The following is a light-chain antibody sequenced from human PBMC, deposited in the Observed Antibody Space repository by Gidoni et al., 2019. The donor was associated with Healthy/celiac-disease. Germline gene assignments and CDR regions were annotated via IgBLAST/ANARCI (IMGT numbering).Light chain of an antibody. Sequence: SYELTQPPSVSVSPGPTASITCSGDKLGDKYASWYQQKPGQSPVLVIYQDTKRPSGIPERFSASNSGNTATLTISGTQAMDEADYYCQAWDSRTVVFGGGTKLTVL. V-gene: IGLV3-1*01. CDR3: QAWDSRTVV. CDR2: QDT. CDR1: KLGDKY. J-gene: IGLJ2*01.